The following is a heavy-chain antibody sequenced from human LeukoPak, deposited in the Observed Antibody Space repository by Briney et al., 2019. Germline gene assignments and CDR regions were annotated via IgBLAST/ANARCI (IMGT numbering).Heavy chain of an antibody. CDR2: ISGSGGST. CDR1: GFTFSSYA. D-gene: IGHD3-10*01. V-gene: IGHV3-23*01. Sequence: GGSLRLSCAASGFTFSSYAMSWVRQAPGKGLEWVSAISGSGGSTYYADSVKGRFTISRDNSGNTLYLQMNSLRAEDSAIYYCAKDVATGASRLLWFGESISSWGQGTLGNVSS. J-gene: IGHJ5*02. CDR3: AKDVATGASRLLWFGESISS.